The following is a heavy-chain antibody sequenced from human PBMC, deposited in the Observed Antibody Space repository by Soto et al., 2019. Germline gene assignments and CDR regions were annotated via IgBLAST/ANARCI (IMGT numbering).Heavy chain of an antibody. CDR3: ARAVAFLFY. D-gene: IGHD6-19*01. J-gene: IGHJ4*02. CDR1: GVTFSSYS. Sequence: GGSLRLACAASGVTFSSYSMNWVRQAPGKGLEWVSSISSRSRYIYYADSVTGRFTISRDNAKTSLYLQMNSLRAAETAVYYCARAVAFLFYWGQGTPVPVSS. V-gene: IGHV3-21*01. CDR2: ISSRSRYI.